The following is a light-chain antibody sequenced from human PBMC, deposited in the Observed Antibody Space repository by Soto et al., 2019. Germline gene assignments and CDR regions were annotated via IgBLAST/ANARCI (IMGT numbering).Light chain of an antibody. CDR2: DVN. J-gene: IGLJ1*01. CDR3: CSYAGSYDYV. CDR1: SSDVGAYNY. Sequence: VLTQPRSVSGSPGQSVTISCTGSSSDVGAYNYVSWYQHNTGKAPKLLIYDVNKRPSGVPDRFSGSKFGNTASLTISGLQADDEATFYCCSYAGSYDYVFGTGTKVTVL. V-gene: IGLV2-11*01.